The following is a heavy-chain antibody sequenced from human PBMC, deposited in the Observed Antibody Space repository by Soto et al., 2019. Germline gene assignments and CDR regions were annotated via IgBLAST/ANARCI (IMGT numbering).Heavy chain of an antibody. CDR2: IYHTGNT. CDR1: GGSISNSRYY. D-gene: IGHD3-16*01. CDR3: ARAYYETKGYSLDP. Sequence: SETLSLTCTVSGGSISNSRYYWAWIRQPPGKGLEWIGSIYHTGNTYYNPSLRSRVTISVDTSKNQFSLRLTSVTAADTAVYYCARAYYETKGYSLDPWGLGTLVTVS. V-gene: IGHV4-39*07. J-gene: IGHJ5*02.